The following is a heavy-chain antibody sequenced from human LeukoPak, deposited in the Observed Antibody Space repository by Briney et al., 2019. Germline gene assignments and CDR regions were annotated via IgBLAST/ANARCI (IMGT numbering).Heavy chain of an antibody. D-gene: IGHD6-13*01. CDR2: ISSSSNTI. CDR3: ARVAAAVGRSFDY. J-gene: IGHJ4*02. Sequence: GGSLRLSCAASGFTFSNYSMNWVRQAPGKGLECISYISSSSNTIYYADSVKGRFTISRDNAKNSLYLQMNSLRAEDTAVYYCARVAAAVGRSFDYWGQGTLVTVSS. CDR1: GFTFSNYS. V-gene: IGHV3-48*01.